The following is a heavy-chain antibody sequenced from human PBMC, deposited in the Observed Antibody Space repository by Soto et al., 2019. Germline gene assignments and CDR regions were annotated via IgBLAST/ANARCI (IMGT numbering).Heavy chain of an antibody. D-gene: IGHD6-19*01. J-gene: IGHJ5*02. Sequence: SVKVSCKASGDAFNDYAIAWVRQAPGQGLEWLGGIIPMFGAASFAQKFHGRVTLTAHKYTSTAYLELSSLMSDDKAMFFCAGDIALGPQTIPHWFDPWGQGTLVTVSS. V-gene: IGHV1-69*06. CDR2: IIPMFGAA. CDR3: AGDIALGPQTIPHWFDP. CDR1: GDAFNDYA.